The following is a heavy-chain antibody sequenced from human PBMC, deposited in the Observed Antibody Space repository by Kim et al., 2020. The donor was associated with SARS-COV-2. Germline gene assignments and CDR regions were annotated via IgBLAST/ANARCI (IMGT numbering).Heavy chain of an antibody. CDR1: GFTVSSNY. D-gene: IGHD2-15*01. CDR3: ARGLPIRDGGNSQWSGGFPHRKWYYCDY. J-gene: IGHJ4*02. V-gene: IGHV3-53*01. Sequence: GGSLRLSCAASGFTVSSNYMSWVRQAPGKGLEWVSVIYSGGSTYYADSVKGRFTISRDNSKNTLYLQMNSLRAEDTAVYYCARGLPIRDGGNSQWSGGFPHRKWYYCDYWGQGTLVTVSS. CDR2: IYSGGST.